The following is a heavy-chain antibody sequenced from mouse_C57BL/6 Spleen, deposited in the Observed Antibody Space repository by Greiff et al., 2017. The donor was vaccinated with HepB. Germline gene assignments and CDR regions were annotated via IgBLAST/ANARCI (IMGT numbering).Heavy chain of an antibody. CDR1: GYTFTSYW. CDR2: IHPDSGST. J-gene: IGHJ4*01. CDR3: ARRDYYGSRYAMDY. D-gene: IGHD1-1*01. V-gene: IGHV1-64*01. Sequence: VQLQQSGAELVKPGASVKLSCKASGYTFTSYWMHWVKQRPGQGLEWIGMIHPDSGSTNYNEKFKSKATLTVDKSSSTAYMQLSSLTSEDSAVYYCARRDYYGSRYAMDYWGQGTSVTVSS.